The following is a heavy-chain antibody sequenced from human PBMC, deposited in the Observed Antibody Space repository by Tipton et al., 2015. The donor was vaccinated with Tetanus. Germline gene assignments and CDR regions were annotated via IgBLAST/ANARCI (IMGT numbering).Heavy chain of an antibody. J-gene: IGHJ4*02. V-gene: IGHV3-33*01. D-gene: IGHD2-15*01. CDR1: GFILSSYG. CDR3: AREADCSGGSCFSWDFDH. Sequence: SLRLSCAASGFILSSYGIHWVRQAPGKGLEWVAVSWYDGTDKYYADSVKGRFTISRDNSKNTLYLQMNSLRAEDTAVYYCAREADCSGGSCFSWDFDHWGQGTQVTVSS. CDR2: SWYDGTDK.